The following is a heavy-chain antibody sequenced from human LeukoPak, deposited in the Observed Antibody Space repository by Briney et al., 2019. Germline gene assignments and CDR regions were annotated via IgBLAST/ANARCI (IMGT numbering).Heavy chain of an antibody. V-gene: IGHV1-46*01. CDR1: GYSFTSYY. Sequence: ASVKVSCKASGYSFTSYYIHWMQQAPGQGLEWMGIINPSGGSTTYAQNFQGRVTMIRDTSTSTVYMELSSLRSEDTAVYYCARGYSSSGTWGQGTLVTVSS. D-gene: IGHD6-13*01. CDR2: INPSGGST. CDR3: ARGYSSSGT. J-gene: IGHJ4*02.